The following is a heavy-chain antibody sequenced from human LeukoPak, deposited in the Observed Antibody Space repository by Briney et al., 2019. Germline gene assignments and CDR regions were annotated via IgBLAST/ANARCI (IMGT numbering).Heavy chain of an antibody. D-gene: IGHD3-3*01. J-gene: IGHJ6*02. CDR3: ARSRFWSGYWTNYYGMDV. Sequence: PSETLSLTCIVSGGSISSSSYYWEWIRQPPGKGLEWIGSIYSSGTTYYNSSLKSRVTISVDTSKNQFSLKLSSVTAADTAVYYCARSRFWSGYWTNYYGMDVWGQGTTVTVSS. CDR1: GGSISSSSYY. V-gene: IGHV4-39*01. CDR2: IYSSGTT.